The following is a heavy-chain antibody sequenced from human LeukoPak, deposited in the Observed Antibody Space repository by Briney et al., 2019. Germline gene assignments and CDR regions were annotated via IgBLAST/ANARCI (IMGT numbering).Heavy chain of an antibody. V-gene: IGHV4-34*01. D-gene: IGHD6-19*01. Sequence: SETLSLTCAVYGGSFSGYYWSWIRQPPGKGLEWIGEINHSGSTNYNPSLKSRVTISVDTSKNQFSLKLSSVTAADTAVYYCAICPSSGWRNFDYWGEGTLVTVSS. CDR3: AICPSSGWRNFDY. CDR1: GGSFSGYY. J-gene: IGHJ4*02. CDR2: INHSGST.